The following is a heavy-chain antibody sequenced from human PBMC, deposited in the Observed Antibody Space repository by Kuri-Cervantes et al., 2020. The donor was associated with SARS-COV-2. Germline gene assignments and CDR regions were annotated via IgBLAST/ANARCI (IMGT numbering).Heavy chain of an antibody. V-gene: IGHV1-18*01. Sequence: ASVKVSCKASGYTFTSYGISWVRQAPGQGLEWMGWISAYNGNTNYAQKPQGRVAMTTDTSTSTAYMELRSLRSDDTAVYYCARDQRVGATLGDAFDIWGQGTMVTVSS. CDR1: GYTFTSYG. J-gene: IGHJ3*02. CDR3: ARDQRVGATLGDAFDI. D-gene: IGHD1-26*01. CDR2: ISAYNGNT.